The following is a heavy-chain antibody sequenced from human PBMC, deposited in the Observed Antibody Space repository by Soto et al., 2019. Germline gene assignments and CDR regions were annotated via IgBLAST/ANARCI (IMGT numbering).Heavy chain of an antibody. V-gene: IGHV2-70*13. CDR1: GFSLSTSGMS. Sequence: SGPTLVNPTQTLTLTCSFSGFSLSTSGMSVSRIRQPPGKALEWLAMIDWADDKYFNASLETRLTISRDTSRDQVVLTMLNMDPVDTATYYCARGTARAGADYWGPGTPVTVSS. J-gene: IGHJ4*02. CDR2: IDWADDK. D-gene: IGHD6-19*01. CDR3: ARGTARAGADY.